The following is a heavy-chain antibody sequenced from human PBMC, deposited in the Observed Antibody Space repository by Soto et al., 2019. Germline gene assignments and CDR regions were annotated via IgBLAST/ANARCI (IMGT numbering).Heavy chain of an antibody. CDR2: ITSSGNTI. V-gene: IGHV3-48*01. Sequence: PGGSLRLSCAASGITFSGYSMNWVRQAPGKGLEWVSYITSSGNTIYYADSVKGRFTISRDNAKNSLFLQMNSLRAEDTAVYYCTRGDAGVGWAFDYWGQGTLVTVSS. CDR3: TRGDAGVGWAFDY. J-gene: IGHJ4*02. D-gene: IGHD7-27*01. CDR1: GITFSGYS.